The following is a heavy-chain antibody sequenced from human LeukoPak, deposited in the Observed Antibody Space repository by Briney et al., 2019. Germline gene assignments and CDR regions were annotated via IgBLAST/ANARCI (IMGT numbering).Heavy chain of an antibody. V-gene: IGHV1-69*01. Sequence: SVTVSFTASGGTFSSYAISWVRQAPGQGLEWMGGIIPIFGTANYAQKFQGRVTITADESTSTAYLELSSLTSEDTAVYYCARVVLGRRWLQTSYYYGMDVWGQGTTVTVSS. CDR3: ARVVLGRRWLQTSYYYGMDV. J-gene: IGHJ6*02. CDR2: IIPIFGTA. CDR1: GGTFSSYA. D-gene: IGHD5-24*01.